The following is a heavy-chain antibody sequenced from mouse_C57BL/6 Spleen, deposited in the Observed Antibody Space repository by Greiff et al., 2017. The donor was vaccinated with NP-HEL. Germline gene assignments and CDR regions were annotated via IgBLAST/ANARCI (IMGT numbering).Heavy chain of an antibody. CDR2: ISGGGGNT. V-gene: IGHV5-9*01. J-gene: IGHJ2*01. D-gene: IGHD1-1*01. CDR3: ARHFYGSSPVDY. Sequence: DVQLVESGGGLVKPGGSLKLSCAASGFTFSSYTMSWVRQTPEKRLEWVATISGGGGNTYYPDSVKGRFTISRDNAKNTLYLQMSSLRSEDTALYYCARHFYGSSPVDYWGQGTTLTVSS. CDR1: GFTFSSYT.